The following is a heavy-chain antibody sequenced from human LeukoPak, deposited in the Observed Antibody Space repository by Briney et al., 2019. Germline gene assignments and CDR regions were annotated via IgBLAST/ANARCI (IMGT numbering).Heavy chain of an antibody. Sequence: ASVKVSCKASGYTFTSYAMHWVRQAPGQRLEWMGWINAGNGNTKYSQKFQGRVTITRDTSASTAYMELSSLRSEDTAVYYCARRRGIAAAGTFDPWGQGTLSPSPQ. J-gene: IGHJ5*02. V-gene: IGHV1-3*01. CDR2: INAGNGNT. CDR3: ARRRGIAAAGTFDP. CDR1: GYTFTSYA. D-gene: IGHD6-13*01.